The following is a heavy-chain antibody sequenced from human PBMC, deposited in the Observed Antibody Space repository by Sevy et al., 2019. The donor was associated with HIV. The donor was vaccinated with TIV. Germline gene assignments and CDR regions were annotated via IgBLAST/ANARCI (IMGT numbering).Heavy chain of an antibody. CDR2: ISAYNGNT. D-gene: IGHD2-2*02. CDR3: ARVTCSSTSCYKEGGYYYYYGMDV. J-gene: IGHJ6*02. Sequence: ASVKVSCKASGYTFTSYGISWVRQAPGQGLEWMGWISAYNGNTNYALKLQGRVTMTTDTSTGTAYMELRSLRSDDTAVYYCARVTCSSTSCYKEGGYYYYYGMDVWGQGTTVTVSS. V-gene: IGHV1-18*01. CDR1: GYTFTSYG.